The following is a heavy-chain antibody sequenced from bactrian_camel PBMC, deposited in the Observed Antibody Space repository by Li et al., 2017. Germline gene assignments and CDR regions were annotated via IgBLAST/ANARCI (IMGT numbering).Heavy chain of an antibody. D-gene: IGHD6*01. CDR1: GITVTDKC. V-gene: IGHV3S53*01. J-gene: IGHJ4*01. Sequence: QLVESGGGSVQAGGSLRLSCAAAGITVTDKCMGWFRQAPGKEREGVAAIDSDGSTSYADSVKGRFTISKHNAKNTLYLQMNNLRPEDTAVYYCAAAADNGRGSWAAYFYWGQGTQVTVS. CDR3: AAAADNGRGSWAAYFY. CDR2: IDSDGST.